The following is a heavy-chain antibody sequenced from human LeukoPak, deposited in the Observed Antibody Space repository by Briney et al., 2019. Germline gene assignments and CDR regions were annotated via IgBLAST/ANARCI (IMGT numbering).Heavy chain of an antibody. CDR1: GGSLRTYY. J-gene: IGHJ3*02. D-gene: IGHD5-18*01. CDR2: VYSTGST. Sequence: SETLSLTCTVSGGSLRTYYWTWIRQAAGRGLEWIGRVYSTGSTNYNPFLKSRVTMSVDTSKDQFSLHLSSVTAADTAVYYCARIYGYAFDIWGQGTMVIVSA. V-gene: IGHV4-4*07. CDR3: ARIYGYAFDI.